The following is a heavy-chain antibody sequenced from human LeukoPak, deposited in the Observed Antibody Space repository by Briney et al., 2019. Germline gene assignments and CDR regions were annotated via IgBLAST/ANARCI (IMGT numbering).Heavy chain of an antibody. J-gene: IGHJ4*02. CDR3: AKRGAPGGVDFDY. V-gene: IGHV3-23*01. Sequence: GGSLRLSCAASGFTFSSYGMSWVRQAPGKGLEWVSGISGSGGSTYYADSVKGRFTISRDNSKNTLYLQMNSLRGEDTAVYYCAKRGAPGGVDFDYWGQGTLVTVSS. CDR2: ISGSGGST. D-gene: IGHD4/OR15-4a*01. CDR1: GFTFSSYG.